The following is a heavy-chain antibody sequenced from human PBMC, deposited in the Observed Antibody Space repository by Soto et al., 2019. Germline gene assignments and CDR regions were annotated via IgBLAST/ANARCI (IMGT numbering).Heavy chain of an antibody. V-gene: IGHV3-23*01. Sequence: EVQLLESGGGLVQPGGSLRLSCAASGFTFSSYAMSWVRQAPGKGLEWVSAFSGSGGSTYYADSVKGRFTISRDNSKNPLYLQMNSLRAEDTAVYYCAKEYSGYGHYFDDWGQGTLVTVSS. CDR3: AKEYSGYGHYFDD. J-gene: IGHJ4*02. D-gene: IGHD5-12*01. CDR1: GFTFSSYA. CDR2: FSGSGGST.